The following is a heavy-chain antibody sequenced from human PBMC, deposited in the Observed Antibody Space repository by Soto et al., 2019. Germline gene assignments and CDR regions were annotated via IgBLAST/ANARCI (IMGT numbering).Heavy chain of an antibody. CDR2: VKSDGSS. Sequence: GGSLRLSCAASGFTFSTYWMHCVRQIPGKGLEWVSRVKSDGSSYYADPVKGRFTISRDNAWNTVYLQMNRLRAEDTALYYCARGLKNYYGMDVWGQGTTVTVSS. V-gene: IGHV3-74*01. CDR3: ARGLKNYYGMDV. J-gene: IGHJ6*02. CDR1: GFTFSTYW.